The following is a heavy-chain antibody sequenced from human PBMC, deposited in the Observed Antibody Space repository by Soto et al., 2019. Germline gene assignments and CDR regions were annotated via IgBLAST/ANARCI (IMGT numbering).Heavy chain of an antibody. Sequence: QVQLVQSGGGVVQPGRSLRLSCETSGFRFRDYGMHWVRQAPGKGLEWVAVIWHDGSNKHYADSVKGRFTVSRDNSKSTVFRQMDTLRAEDTAVYYCARAPSAAGTVGFDFWGQGTPVTVSS. CDR1: GFRFRDYG. CDR3: ARAPSAAGTVGFDF. J-gene: IGHJ4*02. CDR2: IWHDGSNK. V-gene: IGHV3-33*01. D-gene: IGHD1-1*01.